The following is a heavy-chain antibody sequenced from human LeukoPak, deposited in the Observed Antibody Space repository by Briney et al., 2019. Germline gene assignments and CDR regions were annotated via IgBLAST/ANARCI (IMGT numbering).Heavy chain of an antibody. Sequence: ASVTVSCKASGYTFTSYDINWVRQAAGQGLEWMGWMNTNSGNTGYAQKFQGRVTMTRNTPISTAYMELSSLRSEDTAVYYCARGIAGYGPDWFDPWGQGTLVTVSS. J-gene: IGHJ5*02. D-gene: IGHD4-17*01. CDR3: ARGIAGYGPDWFDP. CDR2: MNTNSGNT. CDR1: GYTFTSYD. V-gene: IGHV1-8*01.